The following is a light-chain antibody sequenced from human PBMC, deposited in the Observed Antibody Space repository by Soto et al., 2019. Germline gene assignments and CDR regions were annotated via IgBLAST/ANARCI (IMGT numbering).Light chain of an antibody. Sequence: DIQITQSPSSLSASVGDRVTITCRASQNIRSRLAWFQQKPGKAPKLLIYDASSLESGVPQRFSGSGSGTEFTLTISSLQTEDFSTYYGQQYHSYWTFCQGTNVDIK. V-gene: IGKV1-5*01. J-gene: IGKJ1*01. CDR2: DAS. CDR3: QQYHSYWT. CDR1: QNIRSR.